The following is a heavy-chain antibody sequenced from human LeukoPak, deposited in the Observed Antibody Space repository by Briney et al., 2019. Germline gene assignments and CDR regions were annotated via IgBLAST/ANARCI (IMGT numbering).Heavy chain of an antibody. CDR2: ISYDGSNK. D-gene: IGHD3-16*01. J-gene: IGHJ4*02. V-gene: IGHV3-30*04. CDR1: GFTFSSYA. Sequence: GRSLRLSCAASGFTFSSYAMHWVRRAPGKGLEWVAVISYDGSNKYYADSVKGRFTISRDNSKNTLYLQMNSLRAEDTAVYYCAKGRGFRVWDPWDNWGQGTLITVSS. CDR3: AKGRGFRVWDPWDN.